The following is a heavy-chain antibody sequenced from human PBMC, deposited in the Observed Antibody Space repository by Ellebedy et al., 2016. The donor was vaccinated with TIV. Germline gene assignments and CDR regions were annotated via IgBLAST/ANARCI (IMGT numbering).Heavy chain of an antibody. Sequence: ESLKISCAASGFTFSSYSTNWVRQAPGKGLEWVSYISSSSSSTYYADSVKGRFTISRDNANNYLYLQMNSLRDEDTAMYFCARDGAAYCGGDCETTFDHWGQGTLVTVSS. J-gene: IGHJ4*02. V-gene: IGHV3-48*02. CDR1: GFTFSSYS. CDR3: ARDGAAYCGGDCETTFDH. CDR2: ISSSSSST. D-gene: IGHD2-21*02.